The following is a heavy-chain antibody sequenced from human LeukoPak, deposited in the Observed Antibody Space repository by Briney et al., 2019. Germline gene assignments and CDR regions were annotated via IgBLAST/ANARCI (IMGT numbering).Heavy chain of an antibody. Sequence: ASVKVSCKASGYTFTGYYMHWVRQAPGQGLEWMGWINPNSGGTNYAQKFQGRVTITADKSTSTAYMELSSLRSEDTAVYYCARAGITAAGLNYYYYYMDVWGKGTTVTVSS. D-gene: IGHD6-13*01. CDR1: GYTFTGYY. J-gene: IGHJ6*03. CDR3: ARAGITAAGLNYYYYYMDV. CDR2: INPNSGGT. V-gene: IGHV1-2*02.